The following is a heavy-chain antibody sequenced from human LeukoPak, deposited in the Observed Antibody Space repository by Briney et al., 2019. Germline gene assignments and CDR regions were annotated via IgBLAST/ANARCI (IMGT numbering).Heavy chain of an antibody. Sequence: SETLSLTCTVSGGSFSGYYWSWIRQPPGKGLEWIGEINHSGSTNYNPSLKSRVTISVDTSKNQFSLKLSSVTAADTAVYYCARDYYGSGSYVDIWGQGTMVTVSS. CDR1: GGSFSGYY. CDR3: ARDYYGSGSYVDI. V-gene: IGHV4-34*01. D-gene: IGHD3-10*01. J-gene: IGHJ3*02. CDR2: INHSGST.